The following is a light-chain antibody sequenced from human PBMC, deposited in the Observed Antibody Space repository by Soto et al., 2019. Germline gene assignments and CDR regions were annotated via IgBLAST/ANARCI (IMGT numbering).Light chain of an antibody. CDR2: DAS. CDR1: QSVSSY. CDR3: QHRSNWPPA. J-gene: IGKJ4*01. Sequence: EIVLTQSPATLSLSPGERATLSCRASQSVSSYLAWYQQKPGQAPRLLIFDASNRVSGIPARFSGSGSGTDFTLTISSLEPEDSAVYYCQHRSNWPPAFGGGTKVDIK. V-gene: IGKV3-11*01.